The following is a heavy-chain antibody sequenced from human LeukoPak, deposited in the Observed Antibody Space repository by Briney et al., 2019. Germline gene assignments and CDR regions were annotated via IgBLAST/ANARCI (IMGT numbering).Heavy chain of an antibody. D-gene: IGHD5-24*01. Sequence: GGSLRLSCVASGFTFSSYGMHWVRQAPGKGLEWVAVISYDGSNKYYADSVKGRFTISRDDSKNTLYLQMNSLRAEDTAVYYCAKDLGWLQFPDYWGQGTLVTVSS. CDR2: ISYDGSNK. J-gene: IGHJ4*02. CDR1: GFTFSSYG. V-gene: IGHV3-30*18. CDR3: AKDLGWLQFPDY.